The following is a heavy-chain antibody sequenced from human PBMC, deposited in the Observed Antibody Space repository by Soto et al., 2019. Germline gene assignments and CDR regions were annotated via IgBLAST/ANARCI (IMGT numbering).Heavy chain of an antibody. Sequence: EVPLLESGGGLVQPGGSLRLSCAASGFTFSSYAMSWVRQAPGKGLEWVSAISGSGGSTYYADSVKGRFTISRDNSKNTLYLQMNSLRAEDTAVYYCAKDRGGYCSGGSCYSERWGQGTLVTVSS. D-gene: IGHD2-15*01. CDR3: AKDRGGYCSGGSCYSER. CDR2: ISGSGGST. J-gene: IGHJ4*02. V-gene: IGHV3-23*01. CDR1: GFTFSSYA.